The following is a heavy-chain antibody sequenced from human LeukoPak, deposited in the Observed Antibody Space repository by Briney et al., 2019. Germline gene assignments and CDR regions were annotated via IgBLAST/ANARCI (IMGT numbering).Heavy chain of an antibody. CDR1: GGSFSGYY. D-gene: IGHD3-9*01. J-gene: IGHJ4*02. CDR2: IYYSGST. V-gene: IGHV4-59*08. CDR3: ARGTPRYFDWLLQPYLFDY. Sequence: PSETLSLTCAVYGGSFSGYYWSWIRQPPGKGLEWIGYIYYSGSTNYNPSLKSRVTISVDTSKNQFSLKLSSVTAADTAVYYCARGTPRYFDWLLQPYLFDYWGQGTLVTVSS.